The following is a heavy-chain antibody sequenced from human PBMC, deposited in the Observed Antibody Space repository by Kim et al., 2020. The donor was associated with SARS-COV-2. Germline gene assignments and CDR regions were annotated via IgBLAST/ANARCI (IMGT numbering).Heavy chain of an antibody. Sequence: GGSLRLSCAASGFTFSSYAMSWVRQAPGKGLEWVSAISGSGGSTYYADSVKGRFTISRDNSKNTLYLQMNSLRAEDTAVYYCAKDYSSGTKRVGAYFDYWGQGTLVTVSS. CDR3: AKDYSSGTKRVGAYFDY. CDR2: ISGSGGST. CDR1: GFTFSSYA. J-gene: IGHJ4*02. D-gene: IGHD6-19*01. V-gene: IGHV3-23*01.